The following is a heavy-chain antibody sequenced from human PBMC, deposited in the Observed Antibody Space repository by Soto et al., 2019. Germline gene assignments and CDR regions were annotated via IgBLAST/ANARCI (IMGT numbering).Heavy chain of an antibody. CDR1: GLTFRDSG. CDR2: ISFDGSER. J-gene: IGHJ6*02. V-gene: IGHV3-30*18. Sequence: QVQLVESGGGVVQPRTSLRLSCVVSGLTFRDSGMHWVRQATGQGLECVAVISFDGSERHYRDSVKGRISISSDNSRTPIDLQTKSLGGDDSAVSYGSNGKDGVRYYVGLDVWGQGSTITV. CDR3: SNGKDGVRYYVGLDV. D-gene: IGHD3-16*01.